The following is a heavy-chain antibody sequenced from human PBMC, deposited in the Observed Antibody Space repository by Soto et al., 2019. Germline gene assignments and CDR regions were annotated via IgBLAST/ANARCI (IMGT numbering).Heavy chain of an antibody. CDR2: IYPGDSDR. V-gene: IGHV5-51*01. Sequence: GESLKISCKGSGYSFDNYWIGWVRQMPGKGLEWMAIIYPGDSDRRYSPSFQGQVTISADQSISTAYLQWSSLKASDTANYYCVRYRSRDYYYGMDVWGQRTTVTV. CDR1: GYSFDNYW. D-gene: IGHD1-26*01. J-gene: IGHJ6*02. CDR3: VRYRSRDYYYGMDV.